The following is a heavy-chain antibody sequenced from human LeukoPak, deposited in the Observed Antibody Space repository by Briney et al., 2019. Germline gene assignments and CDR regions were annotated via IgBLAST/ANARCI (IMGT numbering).Heavy chain of an antibody. V-gene: IGHV4-30-2*01. CDR3: TRGAGWLIDY. D-gene: IGHD3-16*01. Sequence: SEALSLTCTVSGGSISSGGYYWSWIRQPPGKGLEWIGYIYHSGSTYYNPSLKSRVTISVDRSKNQFSLKLNSLTTADTAVYYCTRGAGWLIDYWGQGILVTVSS. J-gene: IGHJ4*02. CDR2: IYHSGST. CDR1: GGSISSGGYY.